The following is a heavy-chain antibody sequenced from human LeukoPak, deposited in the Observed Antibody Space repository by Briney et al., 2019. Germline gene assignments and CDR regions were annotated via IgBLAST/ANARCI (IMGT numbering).Heavy chain of an antibody. V-gene: IGHV3-74*01. Sequence: GSLTLSCEASGFTLNKYWMHWVRQAPGKGLVWVSRITCDGSDIAYADSVKGPFTVSRDDAKNILFLQMTSLRVEDTAIYYCARDAYTTTCYWLDPWGQG. D-gene: IGHD4-17*01. CDR3: ARDAYTTTCYWLDP. J-gene: IGHJ5*02. CDR2: ITCDGSDI. CDR1: GFTLNKYW.